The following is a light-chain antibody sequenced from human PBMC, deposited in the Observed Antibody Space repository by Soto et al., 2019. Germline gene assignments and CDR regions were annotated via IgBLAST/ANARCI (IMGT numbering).Light chain of an antibody. J-gene: IGKJ2*01. Sequence: IVLTQSPGTLSLSPGERVTLSCRASQSVSGTYVAWYLQNFGQAPRLLIYDASSRATGIPDRFSGSGSGTDFTLTISRLEPEDFAVYYCQHYGSSPYTFGQGTKLEIK. CDR1: QSVSGTY. CDR3: QHYGSSPYT. V-gene: IGKV3-20*01. CDR2: DAS.